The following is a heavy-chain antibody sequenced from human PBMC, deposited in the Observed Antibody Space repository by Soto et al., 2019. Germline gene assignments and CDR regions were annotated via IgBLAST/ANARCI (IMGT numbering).Heavy chain of an antibody. V-gene: IGHV3-30*04. J-gene: IGHJ5*02. Sequence: GSLRLSCAASGFGFSDYAMHWVRQAPGKGLEWVALISSDGRSKYYADFVKGRISISRDNSENTLFLQMNSLTAEDTAVYYCARKWYGELGEGWFDPWVQGTMVTVSS. CDR2: ISSDGRSK. D-gene: IGHD3-10*01. CDR1: GFGFSDYA. CDR3: ARKWYGELGEGWFDP.